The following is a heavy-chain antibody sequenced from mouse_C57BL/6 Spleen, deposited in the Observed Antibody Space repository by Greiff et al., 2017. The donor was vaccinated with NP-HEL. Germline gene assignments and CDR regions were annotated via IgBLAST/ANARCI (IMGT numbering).Heavy chain of an antibody. CDR1: GFNIKNTY. V-gene: IGHV14-3*01. CDR3: ARDWDVNGYYFDY. Sequence: VQLKESVAELVRPGASVKLSCTASGFNIKNTYMHWVKQRPEQGLEWIGRIDPANGNTKYAPKFQGKATITADTSSNTAYLQLSSLTSEDTAIYYCARDWDVNGYYFDYWGQGTTLTVSS. J-gene: IGHJ2*01. D-gene: IGHD4-1*01. CDR2: IDPANGNT.